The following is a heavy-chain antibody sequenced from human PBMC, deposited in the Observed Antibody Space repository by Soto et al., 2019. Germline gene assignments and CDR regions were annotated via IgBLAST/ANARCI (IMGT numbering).Heavy chain of an antibody. CDR1: GFTFSSYS. Sequence: PGGSLRLSCAASGFTFSSYSMSWVRQAPGKGLEWVSSISSSSSYIYYADSVKGRFTISRDNAKNSLYLQMNSLRAEDTAVYYCARDPRSYSSSWLYYYGMDVWGQGTTVTVSS. CDR3: ARDPRSYSSSWLYYYGMDV. D-gene: IGHD6-13*01. V-gene: IGHV3-21*01. J-gene: IGHJ6*02. CDR2: ISSSSSYI.